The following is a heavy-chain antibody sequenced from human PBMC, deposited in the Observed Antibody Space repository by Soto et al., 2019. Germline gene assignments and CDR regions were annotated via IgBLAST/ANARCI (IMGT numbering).Heavy chain of an antibody. J-gene: IGHJ4*02. CDR1: GFTFSSYA. V-gene: IGHV3-23*01. D-gene: IGHD3-10*01. CDR2: ISGSGGST. Sequence: GGSLRLSCAASGFTFSSYAMSWVRQAPGKGLEWVSAISGSGGSTYYADSVKGRFTISRDNSKNTLYLQMNSLRAEDTAVYYCANGAYKTWGEKLLWFGELCFDYWGQGTLVTVSS. CDR3: ANGAYKTWGEKLLWFGELCFDY.